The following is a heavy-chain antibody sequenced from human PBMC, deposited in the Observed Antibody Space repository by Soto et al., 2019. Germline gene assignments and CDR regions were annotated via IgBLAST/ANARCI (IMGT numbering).Heavy chain of an antibody. V-gene: IGHV4-34*01. CDR1: GGSFSGYY. J-gene: IGHJ2*01. D-gene: IGHD4-17*01. CDR3: ARKGDYYGDYWYFDL. Sequence: QVQLQQWGAGLLKPSETLSLTCAVYGGSFSGYYWSWIRQPPGKGLEWIGEINHSGSTNYNPSLKSRVTISVDTYKNQCSLKLSSVTAADTAVYYCARKGDYYGDYWYFDLWGRGTLVTVSS. CDR2: INHSGST.